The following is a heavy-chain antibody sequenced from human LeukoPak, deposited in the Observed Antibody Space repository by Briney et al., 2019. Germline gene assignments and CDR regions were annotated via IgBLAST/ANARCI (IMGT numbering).Heavy chain of an antibody. V-gene: IGHV4-39*01. CDR1: GGSISSSSYY. Sequence: SETLSLTCTVSGGSISSSSYYWGWIRQPPGKGLEWIGSIYYSGSTYYNTSLKSRITISVDTPKNQFSLKLSSVTATDTAVYYCASGLGSYYYYMDVWGKGTTVTVSS. D-gene: IGHD3-16*01. CDR2: IYYSGST. CDR3: ASGLGSYYYYMDV. J-gene: IGHJ6*03.